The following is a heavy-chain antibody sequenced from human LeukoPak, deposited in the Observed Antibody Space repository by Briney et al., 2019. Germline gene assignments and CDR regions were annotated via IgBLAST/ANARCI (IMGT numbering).Heavy chain of an antibody. CDR3: ARDFFPRNYYYYYYYMDV. CDR1: GFTFSSYS. CDR2: ISSSSSYI. Sequence: GGSLRLSCAASGFTFSSYSMNWVRQAPGKGLEWVSSISSSSSYIYYADSVKGRFTISRDNAKNSLYLQMNSLRAEDTAVYYCARDFFPRNYYYYYYYMDVWGKGTTVTVSS. V-gene: IGHV3-21*01. D-gene: IGHD5-24*01. J-gene: IGHJ6*03.